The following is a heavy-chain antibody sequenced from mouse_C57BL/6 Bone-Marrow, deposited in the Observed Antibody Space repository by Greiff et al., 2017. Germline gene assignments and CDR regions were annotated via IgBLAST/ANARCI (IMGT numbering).Heavy chain of an antibody. J-gene: IGHJ4*01. CDR2: ISYSGGT. V-gene: IGHV3-8*01. CDR3: ASSGYAMDY. CDR1: GYSITSDY. Sequence: DVKLQESGPGLAKPSQSLSLTCSATGYSITSDYWNWIRQFPGNKLEYMWYISYSGGTYYNPSLKSRISITRYTSKNQYSLQLNSVTTDDTATYYGASSGYAMDYWGQGTSVTVSS.